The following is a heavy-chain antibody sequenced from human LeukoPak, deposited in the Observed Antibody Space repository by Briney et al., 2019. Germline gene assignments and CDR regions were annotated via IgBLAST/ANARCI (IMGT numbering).Heavy chain of an antibody. CDR2: FDPEDGET. D-gene: IGHD2-15*01. CDR3: ATGKTAYSCSGKNYFDP. J-gene: IGHJ5*02. V-gene: IGHV1-24*01. Sequence: GASVKVSCKVSGYTLTELSMHWVRQAPGKGLEWMGGFDPEDGETIYAQKFQGRVTMTEDTSTDTAYMELNMLRSGDTAVYYCATGKTAYSCSGKNYFDPWGQGTLVTVSS. CDR1: GYTLTELS.